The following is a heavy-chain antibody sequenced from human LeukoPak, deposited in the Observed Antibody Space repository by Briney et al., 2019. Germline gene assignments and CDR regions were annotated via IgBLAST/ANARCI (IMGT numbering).Heavy chain of an antibody. D-gene: IGHD3-22*01. Sequence: PGGSLRLSCAVSGFTFSKAWMSWVRQAPGKGLEWVGRIKGKTDGGTTDYAGPVKGRFTISRDDSKNTLYLQMSSLETEDTAVYYCTTDYYDTSGYSSYYWGQGTLVTVSS. CDR1: GFTFSKAW. CDR2: IKGKTDGGTT. J-gene: IGHJ4*02. V-gene: IGHV3-15*01. CDR3: TTDYYDTSGYSSYY.